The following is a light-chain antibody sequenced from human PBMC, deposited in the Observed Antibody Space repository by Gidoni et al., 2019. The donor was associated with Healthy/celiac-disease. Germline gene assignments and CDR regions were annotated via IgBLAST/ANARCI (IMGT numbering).Light chain of an antibody. Sequence: DIQMTQSPSTLSASVGDRVTITCRASQSISSWLAWYQQKPGKAPKLLIYDASSLESGVPSRFSGSGSGTEFTLTISRLKPDDFATYYCQQDNSYHYTLGQGTKLESK. CDR2: DAS. CDR1: QSISSW. V-gene: IGKV1-5*01. CDR3: QQDNSYHYT. J-gene: IGKJ2*01.